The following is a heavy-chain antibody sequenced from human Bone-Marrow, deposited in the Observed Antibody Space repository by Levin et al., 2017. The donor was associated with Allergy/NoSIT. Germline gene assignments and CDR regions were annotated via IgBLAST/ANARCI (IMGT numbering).Heavy chain of an antibody. J-gene: IGHJ6*02. CDR1: GFTFNSYA. Sequence: GESLKISCAASGFTFNSYAMNWVRQAPGKGLEWVSSITSFSTYIDYADSVKGRFTISRDNAKNSLLLQMDGLRAEATAVYYCVRGKGLVGATDYYKNGVGVWGQGATVTVSS. V-gene: IGHV3-21*01. D-gene: IGHD1-26*01. CDR3: VRGKGLVGATDYYKNGVGV. CDR2: ITSFSTYI.